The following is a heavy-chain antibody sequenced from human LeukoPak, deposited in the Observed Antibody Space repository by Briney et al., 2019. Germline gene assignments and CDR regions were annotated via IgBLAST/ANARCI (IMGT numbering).Heavy chain of an antibody. CDR2: ISYSGDI. J-gene: IGHJ3*02. D-gene: IGHD4-17*01. CDR1: GGSIASSSHY. V-gene: IGHV4-39*01. Sequence: PSETLSLTCTVSGGSIASSSHYWAWIRQPPGKGLQWTGSISYSGDIYNNPSLKSRVTISVDTSKNQLSLKLSSVTAADTAVYYCAKARAVTTVLDAFDIWGQGTMVTVSS. CDR3: AKARAVTTVLDAFDI.